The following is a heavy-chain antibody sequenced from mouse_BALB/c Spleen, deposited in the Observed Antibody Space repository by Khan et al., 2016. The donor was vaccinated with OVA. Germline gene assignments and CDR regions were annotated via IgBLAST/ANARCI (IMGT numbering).Heavy chain of an antibody. Sequence: EVELVESGGDLVKPGGSLKLSYAASGFTFSTYGMSWVRQTPDKRLEWVATVSTGGGYTYYPDSVKGRFTISRDNAKNTLYLQMSGLKSEDTAMFYGTRLAYYYDSEGFAYWGQGTLVTVSA. V-gene: IGHV5-6*01. CDR3: TRLAYYYDSEGFAY. CDR2: VSTGGGYT. D-gene: IGHD1-1*01. J-gene: IGHJ3*01. CDR1: GFTFSTYG.